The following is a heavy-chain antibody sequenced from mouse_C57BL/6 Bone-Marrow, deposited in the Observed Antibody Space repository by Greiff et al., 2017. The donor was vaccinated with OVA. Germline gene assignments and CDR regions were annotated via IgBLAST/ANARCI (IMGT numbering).Heavy chain of an antibody. CDR1: GYTFTSYW. CDR2: IYPGSGST. Sequence: QVQLQQPGAELVKPGASVKMSCKASGYTFTSYWITWVKQRPGQGLEWIGDIYPGSGSTNYNEKFTSKATLTVDTSSSTAYMQLSSLTSEDSAVYYCARGSTTVVARYFDVWGTGTTVTVSS. CDR3: ARGSTTVVARYFDV. V-gene: IGHV1-55*01. D-gene: IGHD1-1*01. J-gene: IGHJ1*03.